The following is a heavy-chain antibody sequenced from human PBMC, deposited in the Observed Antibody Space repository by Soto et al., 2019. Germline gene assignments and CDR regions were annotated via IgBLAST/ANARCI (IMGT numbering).Heavy chain of an antibody. J-gene: IGHJ5*02. Sequence: GASVKVSCKASGYTFTSYGISWVRQAPGQGLEWMGWISAYNGNTNYAQKLQGRVTMTTDTSTSTAYMELRSLRSDDTAVYYCARDRAAAAGRVFINWFDPWGQGTLVTVSS. V-gene: IGHV1-18*01. CDR2: ISAYNGNT. CDR1: GYTFTSYG. D-gene: IGHD6-13*01. CDR3: ARDRAAAAGRVFINWFDP.